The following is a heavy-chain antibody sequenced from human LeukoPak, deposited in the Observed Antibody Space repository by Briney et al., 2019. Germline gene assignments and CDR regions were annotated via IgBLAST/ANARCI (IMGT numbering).Heavy chain of an antibody. CDR3: ARGLHSRLYDSSVYYPY. D-gene: IGHD3-22*01. Sequence: HPGGSLRLSCAASGFSFSTYWMSWVRQAPGKGLEWVSYISSSSSTIYYADSVKGRFTVSRDNAKNSLYLQMNSLRAEDTAIYYCARGLHSRLYDSSVYYPYWGQGTLVTVSS. CDR2: ISSSSSTI. CDR1: GFSFSTYW. V-gene: IGHV3-48*01. J-gene: IGHJ4*02.